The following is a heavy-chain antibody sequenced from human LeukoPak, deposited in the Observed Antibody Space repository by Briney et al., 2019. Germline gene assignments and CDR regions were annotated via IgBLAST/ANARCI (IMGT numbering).Heavy chain of an antibody. CDR3: AKDGTMVRGPFDY. J-gene: IGHJ4*02. CDR2: ISGSGGTT. D-gene: IGHD3-10*01. V-gene: IGHV3-23*01. Sequence: GGSLRLSCATSGFTFSNYAVSWVRQAPGKGLEWVSSISGSGGTTYYADSVKGRFTISRDNSKNTLYLQMNSLRAEDTAVYYCAKDGTMVRGPFDYWGRGTLVTVSS. CDR1: GFTFSNYA.